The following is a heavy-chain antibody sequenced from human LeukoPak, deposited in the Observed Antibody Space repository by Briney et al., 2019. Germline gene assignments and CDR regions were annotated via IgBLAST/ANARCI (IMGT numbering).Heavy chain of an antibody. CDR2: NNPNSGYT. V-gene: IGHV1-2*02. D-gene: IGHD1-20*01. CDR3: ARGYNWNYFDY. CDR1: GYTFTGYY. Sequence: ASVKVSCKASGYTFTGYYLHWVRQAPGQGLEWMGWNNPNSGYTDSAQKFQGRVTMTRDTSISTAYMELSSLRSDDTAVYYCARGYNWNYFDYWGQGTLVTVSS. J-gene: IGHJ4*02.